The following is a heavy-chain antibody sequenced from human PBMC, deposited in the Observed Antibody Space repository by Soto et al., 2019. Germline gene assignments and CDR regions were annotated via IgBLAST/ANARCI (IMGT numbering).Heavy chain of an antibody. Sequence: EVQLLESGGGLVQPGGSLRLSCAASGFTFSNYAMSWVRQAPGKGLEWVSAISGSGGSTYYADSVKGRFTISRDNSKNTLYLQMNSLRAGDTAVYYCARDHSSSWFGPYYYYGMDVWGQGTTVTVSS. CDR1: GFTFSNYA. J-gene: IGHJ6*02. D-gene: IGHD6-13*01. CDR3: ARDHSSSWFGPYYYYGMDV. CDR2: ISGSGGST. V-gene: IGHV3-23*01.